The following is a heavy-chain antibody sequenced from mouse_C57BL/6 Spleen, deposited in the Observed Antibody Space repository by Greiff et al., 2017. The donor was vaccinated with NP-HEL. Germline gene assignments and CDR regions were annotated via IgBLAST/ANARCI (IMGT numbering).Heavy chain of an antibody. CDR1: GYTFTDYY. V-gene: IGHV1-76*01. CDR3: ARVGPITTVVDWYFDV. Sequence: QVQLQQSGAELVRPGASVKLSCKASGYTFTDYYINWVKQRPGQGLEWIARIYPGSGNTYYNEKFKGKATLTAEKSSSTAYMQLSSLTSEDSAVYFCARVGPITTVVDWYFDVWGTGTTVTVSS. J-gene: IGHJ1*03. CDR2: IYPGSGNT. D-gene: IGHD1-1*01.